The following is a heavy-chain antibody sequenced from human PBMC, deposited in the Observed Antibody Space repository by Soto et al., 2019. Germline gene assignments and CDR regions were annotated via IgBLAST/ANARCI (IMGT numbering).Heavy chain of an antibody. J-gene: IGHJ6*02. CDR1: GYSFSTHS. Sequence: ASVKVSCKASGYSFSTHSMHWVHQAPGQGLEWMGWINGGNGNTKYSQKFRDRVTITRDASASTGYMELSSLRSEDTAVYYCARGKGMEENYYYYGMDVRGQGTTVTVSS. CDR3: ARGKGMEENYYYYGMDV. D-gene: IGHD1-1*01. CDR2: INGGNGNT. V-gene: IGHV1-3*01.